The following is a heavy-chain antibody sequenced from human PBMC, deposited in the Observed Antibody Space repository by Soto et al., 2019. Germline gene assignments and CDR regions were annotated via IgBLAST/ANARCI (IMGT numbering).Heavy chain of an antibody. D-gene: IGHD3-22*01. Sequence: GGSLRLSCAASGFTLSGSAMHWVRQASGKGLEWVGRIRSKANNYATTYAASVKGRFTISRDDSKNTAYLQMNSLKTEDTAVYYCTRNFDSNGYYYDYWGQGT. V-gene: IGHV3-73*01. CDR2: IRSKANNYAT. CDR3: TRNFDSNGYYYDY. CDR1: GFTLSGSA. J-gene: IGHJ4*02.